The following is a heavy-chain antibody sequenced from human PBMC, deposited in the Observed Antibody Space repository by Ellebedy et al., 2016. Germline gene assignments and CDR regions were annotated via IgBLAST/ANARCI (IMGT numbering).Heavy chain of an antibody. Sequence: GESLKISCATSGFTFRNFFMSWVRQTPGKGLEWVATISGDGGSTNFADSVKGRFTISRDNSKNTLYLQMNSLRAEDTAVYYCAKDDMVRGLIAYYYGMDVWGQGTTVTVSS. D-gene: IGHD3-10*01. CDR1: GFTFRNFF. J-gene: IGHJ6*02. CDR3: AKDDMVRGLIAYYYGMDV. V-gene: IGHV3-23*01. CDR2: ISGDGGST.